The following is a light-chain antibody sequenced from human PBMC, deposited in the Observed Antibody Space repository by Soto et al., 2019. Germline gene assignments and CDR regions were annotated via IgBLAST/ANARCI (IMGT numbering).Light chain of an antibody. CDR2: DVS. J-gene: IGLJ2*01. Sequence: QSALSQPASVSGSPGQSITISCTGASSDVGGYNYVSWYQQHPGKAPKLMIYDVSNRPSGVSNRFSGSKSGNTASLTISGLHAEDDADYYCSSYRSSSTPYVVFGGGTKVTVL. CDR3: SSYRSSSTPYVV. CDR1: SSDVGGYNY. V-gene: IGLV2-14*01.